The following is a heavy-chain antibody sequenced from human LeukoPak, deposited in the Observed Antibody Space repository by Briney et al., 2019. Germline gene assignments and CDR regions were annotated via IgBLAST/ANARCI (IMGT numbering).Heavy chain of an antibody. CDR1: GFTFSSYW. CDR3: ARELVVPAVQYYYYYYGMDV. V-gene: IGHV3-7*01. CDR2: IKQDGSEK. Sequence: PGGSLRLSCAASGFTFSSYWMSWVRQAPGKGLEWVANIKQDGSEKYYVDSVKGRFTISRDNAKNSLYLQMNSLRDEDTAVYYCARELVVPAVQYYYYYYGMDVWGQGTTVTVS. J-gene: IGHJ6*02. D-gene: IGHD2-2*01.